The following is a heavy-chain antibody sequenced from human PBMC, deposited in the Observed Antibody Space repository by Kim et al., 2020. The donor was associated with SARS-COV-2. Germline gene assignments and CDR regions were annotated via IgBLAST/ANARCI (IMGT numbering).Heavy chain of an antibody. CDR2: ISAYNGNT. J-gene: IGHJ5*02. Sequence: ASVKVSCKASSYTFTSYGISWVRQAPGQGLEWMGWISAYNGNTNYAQKLQGRVTMTTDTSTSTAYMELRSLRSDDTAVYYCARDLGQLLRGRLDPWGQGTLVTVSS. V-gene: IGHV1-18*04. CDR3: ARDLGQLLRGRLDP. D-gene: IGHD3-10*01. CDR1: SYTFTSYG.